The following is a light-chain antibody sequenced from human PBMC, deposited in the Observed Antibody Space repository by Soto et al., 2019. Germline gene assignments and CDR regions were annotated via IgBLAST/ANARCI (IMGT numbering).Light chain of an antibody. Sequence: DIQMTQSPSSVSASVGDRVTITCRASQDIGTWLAWYQQKPGKAPNYLIFGASSLQSGVPSRFSGSGSGTDFTLTITNLQPEDFATYYCQQANHFSLTFGGGTKVEIK. CDR2: GAS. CDR3: QQANHFSLT. CDR1: QDIGTW. V-gene: IGKV1-12*01. J-gene: IGKJ4*01.